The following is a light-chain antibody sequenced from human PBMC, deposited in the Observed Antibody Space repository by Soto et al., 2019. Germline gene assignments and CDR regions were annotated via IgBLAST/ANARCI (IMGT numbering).Light chain of an antibody. V-gene: IGKV1-39*01. CDR3: QQTYNSPLT. J-gene: IGKJ1*01. CDR2: GAS. Sequence: STSSLCESVGDRETVDCGASQNIRIYLNWFQQKPGKAPNLLIYGASSLQSGVPSWFSGSRSGTDCTLAINILRPEDLSVYYCQQTYNSPLTFGQGTKVDIK. CDR1: QNIRIY.